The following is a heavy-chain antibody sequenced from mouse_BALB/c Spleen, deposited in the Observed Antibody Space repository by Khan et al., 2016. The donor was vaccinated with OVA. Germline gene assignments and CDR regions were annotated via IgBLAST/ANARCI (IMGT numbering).Heavy chain of an antibody. CDR1: GYTFTSDT. V-gene: IGHV1-4*01. Sequence: QVQLQESGAELARPGASVTMSCKASGYTFTSDTIHRVKQRPGRGLEWIRYINPTNIYTNYNQTFRDKATLTADKSSRTAYMQLSSLTSEDSADYTCSSVGPYHGTDGAWFADWGQGTLVTVSA. CDR3: SSVGPYHGTDGAWFAD. CDR2: INPTNIYT. J-gene: IGHJ3*01. D-gene: IGHD2-10*01.